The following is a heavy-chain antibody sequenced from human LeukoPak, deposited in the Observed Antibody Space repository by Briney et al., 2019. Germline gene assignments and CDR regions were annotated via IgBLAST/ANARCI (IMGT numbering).Heavy chain of an antibody. CDR2: INHSGST. CDR1: GGSFSGYY. Sequence: SETLSLTCAVYGGSFSGYYWSWIRQPPGKGLEWIGEINHSGSTNYNPSPKSRVTISVDTSKNQFSLKLSSVTAADTAVYYCASRGSVSYYDFWSGSAWFDPWGQGTLVTVSS. J-gene: IGHJ5*02. CDR3: ASRGSVSYYDFWSGSAWFDP. V-gene: IGHV4-34*01. D-gene: IGHD3-3*01.